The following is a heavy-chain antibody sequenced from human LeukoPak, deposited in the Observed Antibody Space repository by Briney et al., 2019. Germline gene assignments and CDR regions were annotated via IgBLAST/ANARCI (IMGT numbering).Heavy chain of an antibody. CDR2: ISSNGGST. V-gene: IGHV3-64*01. CDR3: AKGRAVAGSFFDY. D-gene: IGHD6-19*01. CDR1: GFTFSSYA. J-gene: IGHJ4*02. Sequence: GGSLRLSCAASGFTFSSYAMHWVRQDPGKGLEYVSAISSNGGSTYYANSVKGRFTISRDNSKNTLYLQMNSLRAEDTAVYYCAKGRAVAGSFFDYWGQGTLVTVSS.